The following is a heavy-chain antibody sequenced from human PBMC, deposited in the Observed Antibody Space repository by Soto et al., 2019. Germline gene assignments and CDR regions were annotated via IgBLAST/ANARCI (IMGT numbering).Heavy chain of an antibody. J-gene: IGHJ4*02. D-gene: IGHD1-26*01. CDR1: GGTFSSYS. CDR2: ITPIFGTA. V-gene: IGHV1-69*01. CDR3: ARDGGRHSGGIDY. Sequence: QVQLVQSGADVKKPGCSVKVSCKASGGTFSSYSINWVRQAPGHGLEWMVEITPIFGTAYYAQKFQGIVTITADESTSTASMEPSSLRSEDTAVYYCARDGGRHSGGIDYWGQGTLVTVSS.